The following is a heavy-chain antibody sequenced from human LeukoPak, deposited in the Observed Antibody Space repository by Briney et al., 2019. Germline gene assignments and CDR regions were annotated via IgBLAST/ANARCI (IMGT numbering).Heavy chain of an antibody. CDR2: VHLNGAT. Sequence: SETLSLTCAVSGGSITTTNWWSWVRQPPGKGLEWIGEVHLNGATNYNPSPESRFSMSIDKSNNHLSLEVTSVTAADTAMYYCTRGSGAFSPFGFWGQGTLVTVSS. V-gene: IGHV4-4*02. CDR1: GGSITTTNW. D-gene: IGHD1-26*01. CDR3: TRGSGAFSPFGF. J-gene: IGHJ4*02.